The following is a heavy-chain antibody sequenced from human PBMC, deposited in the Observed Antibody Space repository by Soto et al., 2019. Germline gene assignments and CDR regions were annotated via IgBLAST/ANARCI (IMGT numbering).Heavy chain of an antibody. J-gene: IGHJ4*02. D-gene: IGHD3-10*01. CDR2: IHHSGST. CDR1: GGSMSGYY. Sequence: SETLSLTCTVSGGSMSGYYWSWIRQPPGKGLEWIGYIHHSGSTKHNSSLKSRVDISLETSKHQFSLRLSSVTAADTAIYYCAMMGHHSGSIPFGYWGQGTLVTVSS. CDR3: AMMGHHSGSIPFGY. V-gene: IGHV4-59*01.